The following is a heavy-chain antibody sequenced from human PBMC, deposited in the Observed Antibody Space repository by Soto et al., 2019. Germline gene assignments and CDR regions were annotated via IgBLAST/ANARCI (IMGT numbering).Heavy chain of an antibody. Sequence: SETLSLTCTVSGGSISSYYWSWIRQPPGQGLEWIGYIYYSGSTNYTPSLKSRVTISVDTSKNQFSLKLSSVTAADTAVYYCARHGQWLVTGYFYYGMDVWGQGTTVTVSS. CDR3: ARHGQWLVTGYFYYGMDV. CDR2: IYYSGST. D-gene: IGHD6-19*01. V-gene: IGHV4-59*08. CDR1: GGSISSYY. J-gene: IGHJ6*02.